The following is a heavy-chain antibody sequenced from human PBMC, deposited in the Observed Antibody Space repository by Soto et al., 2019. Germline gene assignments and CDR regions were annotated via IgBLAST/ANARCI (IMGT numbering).Heavy chain of an antibody. Sequence: QITLKEAGPPLVKPTQTLTLTCSFSGFSLITSGVGVGWILQPPGKALEWLALLYWDDDTGYSTSLRNRLTITKDTSRNQVVLTMTNMDPADTSTYYCAHTMAPRIFDSWGQGTLVTVSS. V-gene: IGHV2-5*02. CDR2: LYWDDDT. J-gene: IGHJ4*02. CDR1: GFSLITSGVG. CDR3: AHTMAPRIFDS.